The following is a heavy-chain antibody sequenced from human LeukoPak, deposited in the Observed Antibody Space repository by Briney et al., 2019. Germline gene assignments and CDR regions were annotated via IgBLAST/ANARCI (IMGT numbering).Heavy chain of an antibody. CDR2: ISSSGSTI. CDR1: GFTFSDYY. CDR3: ARVRSVLRYFDWLPDCFDY. D-gene: IGHD3-9*01. J-gene: IGHJ4*02. Sequence: GGSLRLSCAASGFTFSDYYMSWIRQAPGKGLEWVSYISSSGSTIYYADSVKGRFTISRDNAKNSLYLQMNSLRAEDTAVYYCARVRSVLRYFDWLPDCFDYWGQGTLVTVSS. V-gene: IGHV3-11*04.